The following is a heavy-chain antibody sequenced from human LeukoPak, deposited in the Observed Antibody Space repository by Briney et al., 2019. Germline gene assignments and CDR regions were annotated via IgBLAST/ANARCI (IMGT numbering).Heavy chain of an antibody. CDR3: ARARGDYLHWYFDL. CDR1: GFTFSSYA. V-gene: IGHV3-64*01. Sequence: GGSLRLSCAASGFTFSSYAMHWVRQAPGKGLEFVSSIRGNGGSTYYANSVEGRFTISRDNSKNTLYLQKGNLKAEDMAVYYCARARGDYLHWYFDLWGRGTLVTVSS. CDR2: IRGNGGST. D-gene: IGHD2-21*02. J-gene: IGHJ2*01.